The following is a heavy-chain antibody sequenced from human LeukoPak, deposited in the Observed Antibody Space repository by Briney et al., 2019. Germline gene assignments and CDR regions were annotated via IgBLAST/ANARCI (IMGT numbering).Heavy chain of an antibody. CDR3: AKDGLPDAFDI. CDR2: IHTSGDT. Sequence: GGSLRLSCAASGLTGSHNYVSWVRQAPGKGLEWVSAIHTSGDTCYADSVKGRFTTSRDNAKNSLYLQMNSLRAEDTALYYCAKDGLPDAFDIWGQGTMVTVSS. J-gene: IGHJ3*02. D-gene: IGHD3/OR15-3a*01. CDR1: GLTGSHNY. V-gene: IGHV3-53*05.